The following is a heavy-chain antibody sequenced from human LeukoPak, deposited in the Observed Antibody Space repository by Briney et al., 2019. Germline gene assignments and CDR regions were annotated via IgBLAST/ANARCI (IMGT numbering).Heavy chain of an antibody. D-gene: IGHD3-10*01. J-gene: IGHJ6*02. V-gene: IGHV3-43*02. CDR2: INGDGAGT. CDR1: GFTFGHYA. CDR3: AKDRGGYYGSGTSYYFYGMDV. Sequence: GGSLRLSCAASGFTFGHYAMHWVRQAPGKGLEWVSLINGDGAGTYYVDSVKGRFTISRDTSRNSLYLQKDSLRTEDSALYYGAKDRGGYYGSGTSYYFYGMDVWGQGTTVIVSS.